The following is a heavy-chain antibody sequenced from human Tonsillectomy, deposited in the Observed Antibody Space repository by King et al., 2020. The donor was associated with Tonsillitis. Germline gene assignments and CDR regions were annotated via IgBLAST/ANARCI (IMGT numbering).Heavy chain of an antibody. D-gene: IGHD6-19*01. CDR1: GFTFSSYA. J-gene: IGHJ4*02. CDR2: ISGSGGST. Sequence: VQLVESGGGLVQPGGSLRLSCAASGFTFSSYAMSWVRQAPGKGLEWVSVISGSGGSTYYADSVKGRFTISRDNSKNKLYLQLNSLRAEDTAVYYCAKEAYSSGWYRGMTDCWGQGTPVTVSS. V-gene: IGHV3-23*04. CDR3: AKEAYSSGWYRGMTDC.